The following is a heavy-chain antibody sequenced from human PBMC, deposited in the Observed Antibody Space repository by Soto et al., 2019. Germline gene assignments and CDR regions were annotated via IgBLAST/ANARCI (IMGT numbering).Heavy chain of an antibody. V-gene: IGHV3-30-3*01. D-gene: IGHD6-19*01. J-gene: IGHJ5*02. CDR3: AGVAGSYHH. CDR2: ISYDGSNK. Sequence: QVQLVESGGGVVQPGRSLRLSCAASGFTFSSYAMHWVRQAPGKGLEWVAVISYDGSNKYYADSVKGRFTISRDNSKNTLYLQMNSLRAEDTAVYYCAGVAGSYHHWGQGTLVTVSS. CDR1: GFTFSSYA.